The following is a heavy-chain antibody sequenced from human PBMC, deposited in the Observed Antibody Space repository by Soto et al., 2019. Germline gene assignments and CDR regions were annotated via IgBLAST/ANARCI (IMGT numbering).Heavy chain of an antibody. CDR3: AREEKQLSRYGGDFDY. J-gene: IGHJ4*02. CDR2: IYYIGTT. V-gene: IGHV4-59*01. D-gene: IGHD3-16*01. Sequence: SETLSLTCTVSGGSISSYYWSWIRQPPGKGLEWIGHIYYIGTTDYNPSLKSRVTISVDTSKNQFSLKVTSVTAADTAVYFCAREEKQLSRYGGDFDYWGQGILVTVS. CDR1: GGSISSYY.